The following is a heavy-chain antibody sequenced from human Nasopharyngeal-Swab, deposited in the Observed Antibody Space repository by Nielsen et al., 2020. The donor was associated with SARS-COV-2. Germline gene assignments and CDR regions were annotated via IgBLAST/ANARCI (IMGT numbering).Heavy chain of an antibody. CDR2: IAHDASNE. CDR1: GFTFSSFG. J-gene: IGHJ4*02. CDR3: ARDAPAHYGAFY. V-gene: IGHV3-30*03. D-gene: IGHD4-17*01. Sequence: GGSLRLSCAASGFTFSSFGMHWVRQAPGKVLEWVAFIAHDASNEYYGDSVKGRFSISRDSSKNTLYLQMDSLRGEDTAVYYCARDAPAHYGAFYWGRGTLVTVSS.